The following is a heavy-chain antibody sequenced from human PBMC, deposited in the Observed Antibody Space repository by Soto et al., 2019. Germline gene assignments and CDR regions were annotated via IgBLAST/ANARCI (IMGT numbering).Heavy chain of an antibody. CDR3: SGDDGYRSISDYYGMDV. V-gene: IGHV1-46*01. CDR1: GYTFTSYY. D-gene: IGHD6-13*01. J-gene: IGHJ6*02. CDR2: INPSGGST. Sequence: ASVKDSCKASGYTFTSYYMHWVRQAPGQGLEWMGIINPSGGSTSYAKKFQGRVTMTRDTSTSTVYMELSSLRSEDTAVYYCSGDDGYRSISDYYGMDVWGQGTTVTVSS.